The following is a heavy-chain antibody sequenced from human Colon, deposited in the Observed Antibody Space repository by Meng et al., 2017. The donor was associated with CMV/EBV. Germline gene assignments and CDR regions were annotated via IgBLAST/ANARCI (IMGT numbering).Heavy chain of an antibody. V-gene: IGHV1-2*02. Sequence: QGQLVQSGGEVKKPGALVKVSCKASGYRFTTYYLHWVRQAPGQGLEWMGWIDPKSGGTKYAQKFQARFTMTRDTSINTVYMELTSLTSDDTAVYSCVRDPATTYYYDFWGQGTRVTVSS. CDR1: GYRFTTYY. CDR3: VRDPATTYYYDF. J-gene: IGHJ4*02. CDR2: IDPKSGGT. D-gene: IGHD1-26*01.